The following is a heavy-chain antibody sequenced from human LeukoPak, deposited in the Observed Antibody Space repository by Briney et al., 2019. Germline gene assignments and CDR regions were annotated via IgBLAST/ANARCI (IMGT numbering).Heavy chain of an antibody. CDR3: ARESPGDY. Sequence: SETLSLTCAVYGGSFSGYYWNWIRQPPGKGLEWIGEINHSGSTNYNPSLKSRVTISVDTSKNQFSLKLSSVTAADTAVYYCARESPGDYWGQGILVTVSS. CDR1: GGSFSGYY. CDR2: INHSGST. J-gene: IGHJ4*02. V-gene: IGHV4-34*01.